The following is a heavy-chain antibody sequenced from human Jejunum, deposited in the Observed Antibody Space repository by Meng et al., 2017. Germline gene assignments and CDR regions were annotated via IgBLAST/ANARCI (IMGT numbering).Heavy chain of an antibody. D-gene: IGHD2-21*02. J-gene: IGHJ5*02. CDR3: AREAVTAGFDP. V-gene: IGHV3-23*01. CDR2: ISEIGTDT. Sequence: EVQLLESGGGLVQPGGSLRLSCAASGFTFSTYAMNWVRQAPGKGPEWVSSISEIGTDTDYVDSVKGRFTISRDNSRNTLYLQMNSLTVEDTAVYYCAREAVTAGFDPWGQGTLVTVSS. CDR1: GFTFSTYA.